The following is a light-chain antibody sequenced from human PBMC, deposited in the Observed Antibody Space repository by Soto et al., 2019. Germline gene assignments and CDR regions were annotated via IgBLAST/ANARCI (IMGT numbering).Light chain of an antibody. CDR3: QQYYSSPYT. V-gene: IGKV4-1*01. CDR1: QSVSSRSNNV. Sequence: DIVMTQSPDSVAVSLGERATINCESSQSVSSRSNNVIWYQQKPGQPPKLLIYRASTREWGVPDRFSGSGSGTDFTLTISSLQAEDVAVYYCQQYYSSPYTFGHGTKLEIK. CDR2: RAS. J-gene: IGKJ2*01.